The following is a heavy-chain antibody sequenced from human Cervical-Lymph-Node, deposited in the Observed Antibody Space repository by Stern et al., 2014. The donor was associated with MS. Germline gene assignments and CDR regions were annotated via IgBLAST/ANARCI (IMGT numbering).Heavy chain of an antibody. Sequence: QVQLQESGPGLVKPSQTLSLTCTVSGGSISSGGYYWSWIRQHPGKGLESIGYSYYSGRTYYNPSLKGRVTISVDTSKNQFSLKLSSVTAADTAVYYWARGYSGENSGYWFDPWGQGTLVTVSS. J-gene: IGHJ5*02. D-gene: IGHD3-22*01. CDR2: SYYSGRT. CDR3: ARGYSGENSGYWFDP. V-gene: IGHV4-31*03. CDR1: GGSISSGGYY.